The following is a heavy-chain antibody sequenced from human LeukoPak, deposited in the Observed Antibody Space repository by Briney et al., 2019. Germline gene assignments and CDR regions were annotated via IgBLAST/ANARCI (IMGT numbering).Heavy chain of an antibody. CDR3: AKSHHVTAIDY. CDR2: ISGSGGST. D-gene: IGHD2-21*02. Sequence: GGSLRLSCAASGFTFSSCAMSWVRQAPGKGLEWVSAISGSGGSTYYAGSVKGRFTISRDNSKNTLYLQMNSLRADDTAVYYCAKSHHVTAIDYWGQGTLVTVSS. V-gene: IGHV3-23*01. CDR1: GFTFSSCA. J-gene: IGHJ4*02.